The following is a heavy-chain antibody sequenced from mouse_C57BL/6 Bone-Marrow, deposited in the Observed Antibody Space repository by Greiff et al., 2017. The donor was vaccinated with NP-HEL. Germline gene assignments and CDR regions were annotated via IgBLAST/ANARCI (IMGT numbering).Heavy chain of an antibody. CDR1: GFTFSSYA. CDR2: ISDGGSYT. D-gene: IGHD1-1*01. V-gene: IGHV5-4*01. CDR3: AREDYGSSYGYAMDY. Sequence: EVKLMESGGGLVKPGGSLKLSCAASGFTFSSYAMSWVRQTPEKRLEWVATISDGGSYTYYPDNVKGRFTISRDNAKNNLYLQMSHLKSEDTAMYYCAREDYGSSYGYAMDYWGQGTSVTVSS. J-gene: IGHJ4*01.